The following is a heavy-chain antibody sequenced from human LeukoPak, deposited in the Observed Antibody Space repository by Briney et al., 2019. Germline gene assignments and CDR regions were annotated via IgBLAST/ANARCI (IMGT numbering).Heavy chain of an antibody. CDR2: INWNGGST. Sequence: GGSLRLSCAASGFTFDDYGMSWVRQAPGKGLEWVSGINWNGGSTGYADSVKGRFTISRDNAKNSLYLQMNSLRAEDTALYHCARSSGNYVRYYGMDVWGQGTTVTVSS. D-gene: IGHD1-7*01. CDR3: ARSSGNYVRYYGMDV. J-gene: IGHJ6*02. V-gene: IGHV3-20*01. CDR1: GFTFDDYG.